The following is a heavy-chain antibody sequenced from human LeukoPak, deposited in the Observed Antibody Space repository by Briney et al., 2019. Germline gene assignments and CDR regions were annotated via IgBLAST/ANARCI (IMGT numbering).Heavy chain of an antibody. CDR2: ISYDGSNK. V-gene: IGHV3-30*04. D-gene: IGHD3-10*01. CDR1: GFIFSSYA. J-gene: IGHJ5*02. Sequence: GGSLRLSCAAFGFIFSSYAMHWVRQAPGKGLEWVAVISYDGSNKYYADSVKGRFTISRDNSKNTLYLQMNSLGAEDTAVYYCARSGITMVLLDPWGQGTLVTVSS. CDR3: ARSGITMVLLDP.